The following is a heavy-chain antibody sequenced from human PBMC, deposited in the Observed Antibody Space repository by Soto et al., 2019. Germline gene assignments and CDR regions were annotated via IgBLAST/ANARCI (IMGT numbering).Heavy chain of an antibody. V-gene: IGHV4-39*01. CDR1: GGSISSFTYY. CDR2: VYYNENT. Sequence: QLQLQESGPGLVKPSETLSLTCSVSGGSISSFTYYLGWIRQPPGKGLEWIGTVYYNENTYYNPSLKSRVTITVDTAKNQFSLSLRSVTAADTAMYFCARRERYYGSPGWFDPWGPGTLVTVSS. CDR3: ARRERYYGSPGWFDP. D-gene: IGHD3-9*01. J-gene: IGHJ5*02.